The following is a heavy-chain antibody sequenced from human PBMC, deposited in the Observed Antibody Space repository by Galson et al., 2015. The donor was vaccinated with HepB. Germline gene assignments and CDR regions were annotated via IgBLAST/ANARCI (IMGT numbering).Heavy chain of an antibody. D-gene: IGHD6-6*01. J-gene: IGHJ4*02. CDR3: ARHLDSSSTFDY. V-gene: IGHV5-51*01. Sequence: QSGAEVKKPGESLKISCKGSGYSFTSYWIGWVRQMPGKGLEWMGFIYLGDSDSRYGPSFQGQVTISADKSISTAYLQWSSLKASDTAMYYCARHLDSSSTFDYWGQGTLVTVSS. CDR1: GYSFTSYW. CDR2: IYLGDSDS.